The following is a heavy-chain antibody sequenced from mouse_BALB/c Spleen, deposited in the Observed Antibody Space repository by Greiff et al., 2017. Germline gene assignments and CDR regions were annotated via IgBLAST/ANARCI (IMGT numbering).Heavy chain of an antibody. CDR3: TRMGYYGSSSYWYFDV. CDR2: INPSNGGT. CDR1: GYTFTSYY. J-gene: IGHJ1*01. D-gene: IGHD1-1*01. Sequence: VQLVESGAELVKPGASVKLSCKASGYTFTSYYMYWVKQRPGQGLEWIGEINPSNGGTNFNEKFKSKATLTVDKSSSTAYMQLSSLTSEDSAVYYCTRMGYYGSSSYWYFDVWGAGTTVTVSS. V-gene: IGHV1S81*02.